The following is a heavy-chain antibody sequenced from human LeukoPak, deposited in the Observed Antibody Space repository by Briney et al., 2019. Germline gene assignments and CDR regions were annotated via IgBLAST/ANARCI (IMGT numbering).Heavy chain of an antibody. Sequence: ASVKVSCKASGHTANTYGFSWVRQAPGQGLEWIGWIFSYNGQTKYADKFQGRVTMTTDTSKTIAYMELRSLRSDDTAVYFCANVAKGRYFFYSMDVWGKGTTVTVS. J-gene: IGHJ6*03. V-gene: IGHV1-18*01. CDR3: ANVAKGRYFFYSMDV. CDR1: GHTANTYG. CDR2: IFSYNGQT. D-gene: IGHD5-12*01.